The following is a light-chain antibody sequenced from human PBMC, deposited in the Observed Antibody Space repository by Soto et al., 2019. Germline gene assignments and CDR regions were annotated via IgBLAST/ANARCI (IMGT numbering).Light chain of an antibody. CDR2: DAS. J-gene: IGKJ3*01. V-gene: IGKV3-11*01. Sequence: EIVLTQSPATLSLSPGERATLSCRASQSIGSVLAWYQQKPGQPPRLLIYDASNRATGIPGRFSGSGSGTDFTLTIRSLEPEDFAFYYCQQRGNWPPTFGPGTKVNIK. CDR3: QQRGNWPPT. CDR1: QSIGSV.